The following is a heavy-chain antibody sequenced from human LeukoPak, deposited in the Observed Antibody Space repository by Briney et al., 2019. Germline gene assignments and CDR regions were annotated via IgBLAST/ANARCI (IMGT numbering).Heavy chain of an antibody. D-gene: IGHD3-22*01. J-gene: IGHJ3*02. Sequence: SETLSLTCTVSGGSISSGGYYWSSIRQHPGKGLEWIGYIYYSGSTYYNPSLKSRVTISVDTSKNQFSLKLSSVTAADTAVYYCARYYYDSSGGPLAFDIWGQGTMVTVSS. V-gene: IGHV4-31*03. CDR1: GGSISSGGYY. CDR3: ARYYYDSSGGPLAFDI. CDR2: IYYSGST.